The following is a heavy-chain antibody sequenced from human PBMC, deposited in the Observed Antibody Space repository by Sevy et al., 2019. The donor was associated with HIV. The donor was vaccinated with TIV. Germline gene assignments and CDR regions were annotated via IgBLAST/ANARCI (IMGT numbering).Heavy chain of an antibody. CDR2: VYPRDSDT. Sequence: GESLKISCKASGYSFTPYWIGWVRQMPGKGLEWMGIVYPRDSDTRYSPSFQGHVTISADKSISTAYWQWSSLKASDTAMYYCARLSSSGYEYWGQGTLVTVSS. CDR3: ARLSSSGYEY. D-gene: IGHD3-22*01. J-gene: IGHJ4*02. CDR1: GYSFTPYW. V-gene: IGHV5-51*01.